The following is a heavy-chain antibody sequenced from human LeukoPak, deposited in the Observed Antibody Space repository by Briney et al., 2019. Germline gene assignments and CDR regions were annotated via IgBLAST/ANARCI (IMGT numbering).Heavy chain of an antibody. V-gene: IGHV3-7*01. CDR1: GFSFSTYW. CDR3: AREGLPYSGDH. Sequence: TGGSLILSCAASGFSFSTYWMRWARQTPGKGLEWVANIKGDGSEINYVDSVKGRFTISRDNAKNSLSLQMNSLTADDTGVYYCAREGLPYSGDHWGQGTLVTVSS. J-gene: IGHJ4*02. D-gene: IGHD4-11*01. CDR2: IKGDGSEI.